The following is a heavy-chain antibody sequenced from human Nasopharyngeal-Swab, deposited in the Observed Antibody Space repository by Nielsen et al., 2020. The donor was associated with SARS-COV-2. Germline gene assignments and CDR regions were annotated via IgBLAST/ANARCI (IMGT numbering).Heavy chain of an antibody. J-gene: IGHJ4*02. D-gene: IGHD2/OR15-2a*01. CDR1: GFTFSDCY. Sequence: GESLKISCAASGFTFSDCYMSWLRQAPGKGLEWVAYINSRGDSIYYAASVKGRFTISRDNAKNSLYLQMDNLRAEDTAVYYCAKDLRGPYFFWGQGTLVTVSS. CDR3: AKDLRGPYFF. CDR2: INSRGDSI. V-gene: IGHV3-11*04.